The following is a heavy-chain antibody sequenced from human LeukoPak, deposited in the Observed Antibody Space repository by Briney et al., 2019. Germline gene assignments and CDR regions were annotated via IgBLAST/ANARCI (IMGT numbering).Heavy chain of an antibody. CDR1: GYTFTSYG. Sequence: ASVKVSCKASGYTFTSYGISWVRQAPGQGLEWMGWISAYDGNTNYAQKLQGRVTMTTDTSTSTAYMELRSLRSEDTAVYYCARDYYDSSGYPPGGMDVWGQGTTVTVSS. CDR3: ARDYYDSSGYPPGGMDV. D-gene: IGHD3-22*01. J-gene: IGHJ6*02. CDR2: ISAYDGNT. V-gene: IGHV1-18*01.